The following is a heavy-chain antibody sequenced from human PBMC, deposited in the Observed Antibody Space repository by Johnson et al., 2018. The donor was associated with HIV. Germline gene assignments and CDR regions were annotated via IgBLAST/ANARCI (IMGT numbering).Heavy chain of an antibody. CDR2: ISWNSGSI. J-gene: IGHJ3*02. D-gene: IGHD1-26*01. CDR3: AGEDQDAFDI. CDR1: GFTFSSYA. Sequence: VQLVESGGGVVQPGRSLRLSCAASGFTFSSYAMHWVRQAPGKGLEWVSGISWNSGSIGYADSVKGRFTISRDNAKNSLYLQMNSLRAEDTAWYYCAGEDQDAFDIWGQGTMVTVSS. V-gene: IGHV3-9*01.